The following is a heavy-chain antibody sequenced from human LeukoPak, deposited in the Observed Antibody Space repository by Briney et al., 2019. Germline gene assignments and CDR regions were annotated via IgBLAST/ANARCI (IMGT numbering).Heavy chain of an antibody. CDR1: GGSFSGYY. V-gene: IGHV4-34*01. D-gene: IGHD3-22*01. CDR2: INHSGST. CDR3: ARRDAYDSSGTLFDY. J-gene: IGHJ4*02. Sequence: SETLSLTCAVYGGSFSGYYWSWIRQPPGKGLEWIGEINHSGSTNYNPSLKSRVTISIDTSKNQFSLKLSSVTAADTAVYYCARRDAYDSSGTLFDYWGQGTLVTVSS.